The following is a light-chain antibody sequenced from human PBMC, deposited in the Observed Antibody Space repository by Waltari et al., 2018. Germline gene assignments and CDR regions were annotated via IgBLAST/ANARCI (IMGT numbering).Light chain of an antibody. CDR2: EVS. CDR3: SSYTSSSTPYV. Sequence: QSALTQPASVSGSPGQSITISCTGTSSDVGGYNYVSWYQQHPGKAPKRMIYEVSNRPSGVSNRFSGSKSGNTASLTISGLQAEDEADYYCSSYTSSSTPYVFGTGTEVTVL. J-gene: IGLJ1*01. CDR1: SSDVGGYNY. V-gene: IGLV2-14*01.